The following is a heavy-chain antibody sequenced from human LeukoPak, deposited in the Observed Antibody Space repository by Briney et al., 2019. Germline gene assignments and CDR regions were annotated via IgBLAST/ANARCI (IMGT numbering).Heavy chain of an antibody. CDR2: IYPDDSDT. CDR1: GYSFTNYW. V-gene: IGHV5-51*01. D-gene: IGHD2-2*02. J-gene: IGHJ4*02. Sequence: GESLKISCKGSGYSFTNYWIGWVRQMPGKGLEWMGIIYPDDSDTRYSPSFQGQVTISADKSIRTAYLQWSSLKASDTAMYYCARQAGYCSSTSCYTSGYFDYWGQGTLVTVSS. CDR3: ARQAGYCSSTSCYTSGYFDY.